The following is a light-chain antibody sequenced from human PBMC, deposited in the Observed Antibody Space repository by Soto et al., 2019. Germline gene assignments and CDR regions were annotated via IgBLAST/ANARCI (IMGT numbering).Light chain of an antibody. Sequence: DIAMTQSPSSLSASVGDRVTISCRASQSINNFLNWYQQKPGEAPKLLIYVASTLQSGVPSRFIGSGSGTDFTLTIRSLQPEDFAIYHCQQTYSRPWTFGQGTKVEIK. J-gene: IGKJ1*01. CDR2: VAS. V-gene: IGKV1-39*01. CDR3: QQTYSRPWT. CDR1: QSINNF.